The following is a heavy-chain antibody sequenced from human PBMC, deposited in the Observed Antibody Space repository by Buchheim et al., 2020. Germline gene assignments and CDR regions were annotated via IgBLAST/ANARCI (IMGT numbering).Heavy chain of an antibody. V-gene: IGHV4-34*01. Sequence: QVRLQQWGAGLLKPSETLSLTCAVYGGSFSGYYWSWIRQPPGKGLEWIGEINHSGSTNYNPSLKSRVTISVDTSKNQFSLKLSPVTAADTAVYYCASLYGDYRRYYYYYGMDVWGQGTT. J-gene: IGHJ6*02. CDR1: GGSFSGYY. D-gene: IGHD4-17*01. CDR3: ASLYGDYRRYYYYYGMDV. CDR2: INHSGST.